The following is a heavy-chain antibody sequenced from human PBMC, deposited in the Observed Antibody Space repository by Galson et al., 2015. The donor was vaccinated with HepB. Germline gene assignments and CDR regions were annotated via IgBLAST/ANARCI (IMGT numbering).Heavy chain of an antibody. CDR3: PTDVYYSTYWSWLDP. V-gene: IGHV3-15*01. CDR2: IKSKTDGETI. D-gene: IGHD2-8*02. J-gene: IGHJ5*02. Sequence: SLRLSCAASGFPFNNAWMTWVRQAPGMGLEWVGRIKSKTDGETIDYAAPVKGRFTISRDDSKNRPYLQMNSLKPEDTAVYYWPTDVYYSTYWSWLDPWGQGTLVTVSS. CDR1: GFPFNNAW.